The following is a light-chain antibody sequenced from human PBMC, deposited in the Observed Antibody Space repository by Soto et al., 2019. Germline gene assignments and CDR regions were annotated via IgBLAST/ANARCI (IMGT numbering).Light chain of an antibody. CDR2: AAS. Sequence: DIQMTQSPSSLSASVGDRVTITCRASQSVSSLLNWYQQKPGKAPKLLIYAASSLKSGVPSRFSGSGSGTDFTLTINSLQPEDFATYYCLQTSNTLLYTSGQGTKVDIK. CDR3: LQTSNTLLYT. J-gene: IGKJ2*01. V-gene: IGKV1-39*01. CDR1: QSVSSL.